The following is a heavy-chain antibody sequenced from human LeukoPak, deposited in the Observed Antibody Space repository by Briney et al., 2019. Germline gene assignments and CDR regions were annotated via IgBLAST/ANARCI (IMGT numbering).Heavy chain of an antibody. CDR2: ISSSGSTI. CDR3: ARDGAYSSSWVWFDP. J-gene: IGHJ5*02. CDR1: GFPFSSYE. D-gene: IGHD6-13*01. V-gene: IGHV3-48*03. Sequence: PGGSLRLSCAASGFPFSSYEMNWVRQAARKGLEWVSYISSSGSTIYYADSVKGRFTISRDNAKNSLYLQMNSLRAEDTAVYYCARDGAYSSSWVWFDPWGQGTLVTVSS.